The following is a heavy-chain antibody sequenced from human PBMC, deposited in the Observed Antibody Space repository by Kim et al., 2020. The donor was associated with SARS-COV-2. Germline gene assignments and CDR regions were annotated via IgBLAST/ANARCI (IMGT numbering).Heavy chain of an antibody. Sequence: GESLKISCKGSGYSFTSYWIGWVRQMPGKGLEWMGIIYPGDSDTRYSPSFQGQVTISADKSISTAYLQWSSLKASDTAMYYCARGGYDFWSGYNWFDPWGQGTLVTVSS. J-gene: IGHJ5*02. V-gene: IGHV5-51*01. CDR1: GYSFTSYW. CDR3: ARGGYDFWSGYNWFDP. D-gene: IGHD3-3*01. CDR2: IYPGDSDT.